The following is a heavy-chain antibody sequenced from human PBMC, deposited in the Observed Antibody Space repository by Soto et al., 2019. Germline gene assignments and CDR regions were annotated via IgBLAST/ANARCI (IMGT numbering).Heavy chain of an antibody. CDR3: ARGEYSGYGGYFDY. CDR2: IYYSGIT. D-gene: IGHD5-12*01. J-gene: IGHJ4*02. CDR1: GGSISSYY. Sequence: ETLSLTCTVSGGSISSYYWSWIRQPPGKGLEWIGYIYYSGITNYNPSLKSRVTISVDTSKNQFSLNLSSVTAADTAVYYCARGEYSGYGGYFDYWGQGTLVTVSS. V-gene: IGHV4-59*01.